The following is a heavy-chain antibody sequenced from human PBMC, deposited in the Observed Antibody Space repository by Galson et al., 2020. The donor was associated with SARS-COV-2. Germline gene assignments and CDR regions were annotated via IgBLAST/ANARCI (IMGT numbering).Heavy chain of an antibody. Sequence: SETLSLTRTVSGGSISSRSYYWGWIRQPPGKGLEWIGSIYYSGSTYYNPSLKGRVTISVDTSKNQFSLNLSSVTAADTAVYYCARSYNWNDPFDCWGQGALVTVSS. V-gene: IGHV4-39*01. CDR1: GGSISSRSYY. J-gene: IGHJ4*02. D-gene: IGHD1-1*01. CDR2: IYYSGST. CDR3: ARSYNWNDPFDC.